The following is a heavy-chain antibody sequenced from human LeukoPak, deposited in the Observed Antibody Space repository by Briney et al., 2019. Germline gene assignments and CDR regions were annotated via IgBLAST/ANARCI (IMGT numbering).Heavy chain of an antibody. Sequence: EASVKVSCKASGYTFTGYYMHWVRQAPGQGLEWMGGIIPIFGTANYAQKFQGRVTITADESTSTAYMELSSLRSEDTAVYYCARNREYCGGDCYSRGGSAFDIWGQGTMVTVSS. D-gene: IGHD2-21*02. CDR1: GYTFTGYY. J-gene: IGHJ3*02. V-gene: IGHV1-69*13. CDR2: IIPIFGTA. CDR3: ARNREYCGGDCYSRGGSAFDI.